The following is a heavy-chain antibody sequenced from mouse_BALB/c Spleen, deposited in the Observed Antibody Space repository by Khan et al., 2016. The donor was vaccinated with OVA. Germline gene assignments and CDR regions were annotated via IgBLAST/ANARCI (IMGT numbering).Heavy chain of an antibody. J-gene: IGHJ4*01. D-gene: IGHD1-1*01. CDR1: GYTFTNYG. Sequence: QVQLQQSGPELKKPGETVKISCKASGYTFTNYGMYWVKQAPGKGLKWMGWINTYTGEPTHADDFKGRFAFSLETSASTAYLQINNLKNEDTATYFCARPPYVSYVMVYWGQGTSVTVSS. V-gene: IGHV9-3-1*01. CDR2: INTYTGEP. CDR3: ARPPYVSYVMVY.